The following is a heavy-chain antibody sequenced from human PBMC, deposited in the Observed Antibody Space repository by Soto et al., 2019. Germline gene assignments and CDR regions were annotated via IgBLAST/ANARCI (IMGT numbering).Heavy chain of an antibody. J-gene: IGHJ3*02. V-gene: IGHV1-18*01. CDR3: ARDYGRITMVRGVIKPNDAFDI. CDR2: ISAYNGNT. D-gene: IGHD3-10*01. CDR1: GYTFTSYG. Sequence: ASVKVSCKASGYTFTSYGISWVRQAPGQGLEWMGWISAYNGNTNYAQKLQGRVTMTTDTSTSTAYMELRSLRSDDTAVYYCARDYGRITMVRGVIKPNDAFDIWGQGTMVPDS.